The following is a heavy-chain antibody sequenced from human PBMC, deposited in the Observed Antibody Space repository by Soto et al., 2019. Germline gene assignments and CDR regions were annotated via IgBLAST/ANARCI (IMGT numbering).Heavy chain of an antibody. CDR1: GFTFSTYA. Sequence: GGSLRLSCAASGFTFSTYAMHWVRQAPGKGLEYVSALTNNGGTTYYASSVKGRFTISRDNSKNTLYLQMGSLRAEDMAVYYCARAASSTWYLAYWGRGTLVTVSS. CDR2: LTNNGGTT. V-gene: IGHV3-64*01. CDR3: ARAASSTWYLAY. D-gene: IGHD6-13*01. J-gene: IGHJ4*02.